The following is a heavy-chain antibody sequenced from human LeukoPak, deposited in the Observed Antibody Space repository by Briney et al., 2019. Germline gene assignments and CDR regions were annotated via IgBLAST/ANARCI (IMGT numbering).Heavy chain of an antibody. CDR2: IYYSGST. V-gene: IGHV4-30-4*08. D-gene: IGHD2-2*01. CDR3: ARAGGEYQLLSWFDP. CDR1: GGPISSGDYY. J-gene: IGHJ5*02. Sequence: SETLSLTCTVSGGPISSGDYYWSWIRQPPGKGLEWIGYIYYSGSTYYNPSLKSRVTISVDTSKNQFSLKLSSVTAADTAVYYCARAGGEYQLLSWFDPWGQGTLVTVSS.